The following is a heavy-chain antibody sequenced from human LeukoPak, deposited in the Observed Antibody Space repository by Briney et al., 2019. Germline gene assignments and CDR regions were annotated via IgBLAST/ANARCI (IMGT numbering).Heavy chain of an antibody. Sequence: GGSLRLSCAASGFTFINYNMHWVRQAPGKGLEWVSYIGSGGSTIYYADSVRGRFTISRDNAKKSLYLQMTSLRAEDTAVYYCARDVRYTSCFDYWGQGTLVTVSS. CDR1: GFTFINYN. D-gene: IGHD2-2*01. V-gene: IGHV3-48*04. CDR3: ARDVRYTSCFDY. CDR2: IGSGGSTI. J-gene: IGHJ4*02.